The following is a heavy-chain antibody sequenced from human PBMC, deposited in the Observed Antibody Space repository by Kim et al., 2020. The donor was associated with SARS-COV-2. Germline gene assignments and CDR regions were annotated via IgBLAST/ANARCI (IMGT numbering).Heavy chain of an antibody. D-gene: IGHD6-19*01. J-gene: IGHJ2*01. CDR3: ARGRIAVAGTRGGWYFDL. CDR2: ISSSSSYT. V-gene: IGHV3-11*06. Sequence: GGSLRLSCAASGFTFSDYYMSWIRQAPGKGLEWVSYISSSSSYTNYADSVKGRFTISRDNAKNSLYLQMNSLRAEDTAVYYCARGRIAVAGTRGGWYFDLWGRGTLVTVSS. CDR1: GFTFSDYY.